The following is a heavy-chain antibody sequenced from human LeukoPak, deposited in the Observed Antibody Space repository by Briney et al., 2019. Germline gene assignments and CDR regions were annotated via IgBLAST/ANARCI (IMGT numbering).Heavy chain of an antibody. V-gene: IGHV3-74*01. CDR2: INSDGSST. CDR3: ARDRGIAVAGTLYAYYYYYGMDV. CDR1: GFTFSSYW. J-gene: IGHJ6*02. D-gene: IGHD6-19*01. Sequence: GGSLRLSCAASGFTFSSYWMHWVRQAPGKGLVWVSRINSDGSSTSYADSVKGRFTISRDNAKNTLYLQMNSLRAEDTAVYYCARDRGIAVAGTLYAYYYYYGMDVWGQGTTVTVSS.